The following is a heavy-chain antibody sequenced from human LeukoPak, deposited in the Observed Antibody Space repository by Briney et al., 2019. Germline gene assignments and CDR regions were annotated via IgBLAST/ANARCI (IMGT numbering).Heavy chain of an antibody. V-gene: IGHV1-46*01. CDR3: ARGGVRDSSGWSNWYPDL. CDR1: GSTFATYY. CDR2: MNPSGGTT. J-gene: IGHJ2*01. D-gene: IGHD3-22*01. Sequence: ASVKVSCKASGSTFATYYMHWVRQAPGQGLEWMGMMNPSGGTTTYAQTFQDRVSMTSDTSTSTVYMELSSLRSEDTAVYYCARGGVRDSSGWSNWYPDLWGRGTLVTVSS.